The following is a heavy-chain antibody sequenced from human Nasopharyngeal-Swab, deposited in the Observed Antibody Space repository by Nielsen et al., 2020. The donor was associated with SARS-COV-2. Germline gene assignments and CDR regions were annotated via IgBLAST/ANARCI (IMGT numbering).Heavy chain of an antibody. Sequence: GESLKISCAASGFTFSDYWMSWVRQAPGKGLEWVANIRQDGSEINSVDSVKGRVTIARDNARRSLDLQMNSLRAEDTAVYLCARGGWFPDYWGQGTLVTVSS. J-gene: IGHJ4*02. V-gene: IGHV3-7*04. CDR2: IRQDGSEI. D-gene: IGHD6-19*01. CDR3: ARGGWFPDY. CDR1: GFTFSDYW.